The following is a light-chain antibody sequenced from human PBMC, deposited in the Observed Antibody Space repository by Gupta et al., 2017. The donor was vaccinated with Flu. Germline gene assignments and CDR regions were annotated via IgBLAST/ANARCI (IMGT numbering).Light chain of an antibody. Sequence: QSALTQPASVSGSPGQSITISCTGTSSDVGLYNYVSWYQQYPGKAPKLMIYEVTYRPSGVSNRCSGSKSGNTASLTISGLQAEDEADYYCSSFTSSSTYVFGTGTKVTVL. J-gene: IGLJ1*01. CDR1: SSDVGLYNY. CDR3: SSFTSSSTYV. V-gene: IGLV2-14*01. CDR2: EVT.